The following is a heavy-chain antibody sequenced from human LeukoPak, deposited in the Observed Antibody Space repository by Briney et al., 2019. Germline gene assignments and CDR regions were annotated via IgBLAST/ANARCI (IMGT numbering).Heavy chain of an antibody. CDR3: VALLRGIGY. CDR1: GFTFSDHY. D-gene: IGHD3-10*01. J-gene: IGHJ4*02. CDR2: SRNEGHSYST. V-gene: IGHV3-72*01. Sequence: GGSLRLSCAVSGFTFSDHYMDWVRQAPGKGLEWIGRSRNEGHSYSTDFAASVRGRASLSRDHSRNSLYLQINSLRTDNTAVYYCVALLRGIGYWGQGTLVTVSS.